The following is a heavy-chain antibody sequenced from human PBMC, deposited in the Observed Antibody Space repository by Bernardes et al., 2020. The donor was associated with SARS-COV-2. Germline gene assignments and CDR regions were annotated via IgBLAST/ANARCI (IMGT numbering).Heavy chain of an antibody. J-gene: IGHJ4*02. CDR2: INSDGIST. CDR3: AREMPYRGVGATDY. D-gene: IGHD1-26*01. V-gene: IGHV3-74*01. CDR1: GFTFSSYW. Sequence: GGSLRLSCAASGFTFSSYWMHWVRQAPGKGLVWVSHINSDGISTTYADSVKGRFTISRDNAKNTLYLQMNSLRAEDTAVYYCAREMPYRGVGATDYWGQGTLVTVSS.